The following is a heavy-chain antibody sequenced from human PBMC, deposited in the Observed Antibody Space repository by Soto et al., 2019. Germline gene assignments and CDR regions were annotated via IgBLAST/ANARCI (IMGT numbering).Heavy chain of an antibody. V-gene: IGHV3-33*01. CDR2: ISFDGSTE. CDR3: ARDGIGGSVFRGELGY. CDR1: GGIFHGYG. J-gene: IGHJ4*02. Sequence: QEQLVESGGGVVQPGTSLRLSCAVPGGIFHGYGMHWVRQAPGKGLEWVAIISFDGSTEEYADSVKGRFTISRDNSKSTLYLQMSTQQDDDMVVYDCARDGIGGSVFRGELGYWGRGTVVTASS. D-gene: IGHD3-22*01.